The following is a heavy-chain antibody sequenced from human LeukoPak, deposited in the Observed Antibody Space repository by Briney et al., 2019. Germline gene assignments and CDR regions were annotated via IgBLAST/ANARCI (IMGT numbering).Heavy chain of an antibody. CDR1: GSTSTSYD. CDR3: ARGLSAGGDIDY. Sequence: ASVKVSCKASGSTSTSYDINWVRQATGQGLEWMGWMNPNSGNTGYAQKFQGRVTMTRNTSISTAYMELSSLRSEDTAVYYCARGLSAGGDIDYWGQGTLVTVSS. J-gene: IGHJ4*02. D-gene: IGHD3-16*01. CDR2: MNPNSGNT. V-gene: IGHV1-8*01.